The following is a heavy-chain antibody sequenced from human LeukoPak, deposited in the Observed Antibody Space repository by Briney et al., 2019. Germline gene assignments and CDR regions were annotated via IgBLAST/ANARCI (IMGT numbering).Heavy chain of an antibody. CDR2: ISYGGSNK. J-gene: IGHJ4*02. CDR1: GFTFSSYA. V-gene: IGHV3-30*04. CDR3: ARPSGYSGYDTFDY. D-gene: IGHD5-12*01. Sequence: PGRSLRLSCAASGFTFSSYAMHWVRQAPGKGLEWVAVISYGGSNKYYADSVKGRFTISRDNSKNTLYLQMNSLRAEDTAVYYCARPSGYSGYDTFDYWGQGTLVTVSS.